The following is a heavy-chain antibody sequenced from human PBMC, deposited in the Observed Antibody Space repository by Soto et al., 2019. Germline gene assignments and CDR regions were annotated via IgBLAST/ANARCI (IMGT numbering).Heavy chain of an antibody. Sequence: SVKVSCKASGGTFSSYTISWVRQAPGQGLEWMGRIIPILGIANYAQKFQGRVTITADKSTSTAYMELSSLRSEDTAVYYCAREPWFGEKYSYMDVWGKGTTVTVSS. CDR2: IIPILGIA. CDR3: AREPWFGEKYSYMDV. D-gene: IGHD3-10*01. CDR1: GGTFSSYT. V-gene: IGHV1-69*04. J-gene: IGHJ6*03.